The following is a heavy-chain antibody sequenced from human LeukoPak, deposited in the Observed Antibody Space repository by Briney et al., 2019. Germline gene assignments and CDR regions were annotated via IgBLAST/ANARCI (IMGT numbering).Heavy chain of an antibody. V-gene: IGHV4-30-2*01. J-gene: IGHJ6*04. CDR1: GGSITSGGFS. CDR2: LYHSGTT. D-gene: IGHD3/OR15-3a*01. CDR3: VRGPHPSRMDHYYGMDF. Sequence: SETLSLTCAVSGGSITSGGFSWNWVRQPPGKGLEWIGFLYHSGTTSYNPSLRGRVTISLDRSKNYFSLKLYSVTAADTAVYYCVRGPHPSRMDHYYGMDFWGKGTTVIVSS.